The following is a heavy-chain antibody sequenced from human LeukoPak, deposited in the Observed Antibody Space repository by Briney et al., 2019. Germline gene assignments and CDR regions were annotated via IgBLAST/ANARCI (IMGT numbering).Heavy chain of an antibody. V-gene: IGHV4-4*07. CDR2: IYTSGST. J-gene: IGHJ3*02. D-gene: IGHD3-10*01. Sequence: SETLSLTCTVSGGSISSYYWSWIRQPAGKGLEWIGRIYTSGSTNYNPSLKSRVTMSVDTSKNQFSLKLSSVTAADTAVYYCARVSTMVRGALAFDIWGQGTMVTVSS. CDR1: GGSISSYY. CDR3: ARVSTMVRGALAFDI.